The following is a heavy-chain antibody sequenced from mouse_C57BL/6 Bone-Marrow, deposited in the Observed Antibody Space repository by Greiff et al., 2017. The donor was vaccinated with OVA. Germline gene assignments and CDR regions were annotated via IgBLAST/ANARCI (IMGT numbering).Heavy chain of an antibody. CDR1: GYTFTSYG. CDR2: IYPRSGNT. Sequence: VQGVESGAELARPGASVKLSCKASGYTFTSYGISWVKQRTGQGLEWIGEIYPRSGNTYYNEKFKGKATLTADKSSSTAYMELRSLTSEDSAVYFCAIYGNYDYFDYWGQGTTLTVSS. J-gene: IGHJ2*01. CDR3: AIYGNYDYFDY. V-gene: IGHV1-81*01. D-gene: IGHD2-1*01.